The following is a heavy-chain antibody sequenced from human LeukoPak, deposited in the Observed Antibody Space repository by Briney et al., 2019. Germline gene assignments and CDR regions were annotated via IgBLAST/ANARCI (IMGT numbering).Heavy chain of an antibody. CDR3: ARNGDSSGYPYYGMYV. V-gene: IGHV5-51*01. CDR2: IYPGDSDT. J-gene: IGHJ6*02. CDR1: GYSFTSYW. D-gene: IGHD3-22*01. Sequence: GESPKISCKGSGYSFTSYWIGWVRQMPGKGLAWMGIIYPGDSDTRYSPSFQGQVTISADKSISTAYPQWSSLKASDTAMYYCARNGDSSGYPYYGMYVWGQGNTVTVSS.